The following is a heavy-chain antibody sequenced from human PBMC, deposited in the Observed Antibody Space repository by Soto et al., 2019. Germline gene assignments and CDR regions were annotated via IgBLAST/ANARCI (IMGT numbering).Heavy chain of an antibody. J-gene: IGHJ4*02. CDR3: ARVIAVAGTRGGDY. CDR2: IIPIFGTA. D-gene: IGHD6-19*01. V-gene: IGHV1-69*01. Sequence: QVPLVQSGPEVKNPGSSVKVSCKASGGTFSSYAISWVRQTPGQGLEWMGGIIPIFGTANYAQKFQGRVTITADESTSTAYMELSSLISEDTAVYYCARVIAVAGTRGGDYWGQGTLVTVSS. CDR1: GGTFSSYA.